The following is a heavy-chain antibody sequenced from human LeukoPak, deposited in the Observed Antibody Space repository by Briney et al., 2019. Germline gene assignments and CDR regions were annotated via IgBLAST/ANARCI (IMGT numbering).Heavy chain of an antibody. Sequence: GALRLSCAASGFTFSTYWMAWVRQAPGKGLEWVANIKGDGSEKYHGDSVTGRFTISRDNAKNSLYLQMNSLRAEDTAIYYCASYRVSHGMDVWGQGTTVTASS. CDR2: IKGDGSEK. V-gene: IGHV3-7*01. CDR1: GFTFSTYW. D-gene: IGHD1-26*01. J-gene: IGHJ6*02. CDR3: ASYRVSHGMDV.